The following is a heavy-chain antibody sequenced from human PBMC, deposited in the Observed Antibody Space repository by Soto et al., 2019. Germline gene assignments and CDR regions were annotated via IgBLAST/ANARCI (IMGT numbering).Heavy chain of an antibody. D-gene: IGHD6-6*01. V-gene: IGHV3-30*18. J-gene: IGHJ4*02. CDR2: MSYAGTYK. CDR1: GFTSSDYA. Sequence: QVQLVESGGGLVQPGGSLRLPGAVPGFTSSDYAMHWAGQAPGKGLEWVAVMSYAGTYKYYADSVKGRFTISRDLSGNTLFLQMNSLRLEDTAVYFCAKEMYPRTVLDSSSPWGDYWGQGTLVTVSS. CDR3: AKEMYPRTVLDSSSPWGDY.